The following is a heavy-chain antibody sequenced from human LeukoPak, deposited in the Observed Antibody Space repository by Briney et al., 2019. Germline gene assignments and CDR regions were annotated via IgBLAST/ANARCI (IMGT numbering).Heavy chain of an antibody. CDR3: ATEPGYHSSGWYRVDV. D-gene: IGHD6-19*01. CDR1: GYTLTELS. CDR2: FDPEDGET. J-gene: IGHJ6*02. Sequence: GASVKVSCKVSGYTLTELSMHWVRQAPGKGLEWMGGFDPEDGETIYAQKFQGRVTMTEDTSTDTAYMELSSLRSEDTAVYYCATEPGYHSSGWYRVDVWGQGTTVTVSS. V-gene: IGHV1-24*01.